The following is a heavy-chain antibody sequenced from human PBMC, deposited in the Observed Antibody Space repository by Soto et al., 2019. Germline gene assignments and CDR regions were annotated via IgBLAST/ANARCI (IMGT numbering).Heavy chain of an antibody. CDR2: ISGIRDYI. J-gene: IGHJ4*02. CDR3: AREGVHNYTEYYFDY. CDR1: GFTFSYYP. D-gene: IGHD3-10*01. Sequence: GGSLRLSCAASGFTFSYYPLHWVRRAPGKGLEWVSSISGIRDYIRYADSVKGRFTISRDNAKTSLYLQMNSLTAEDTAVYYCAREGVHNYTEYYFDYWGQGTLVTVSS. V-gene: IGHV3-21*06.